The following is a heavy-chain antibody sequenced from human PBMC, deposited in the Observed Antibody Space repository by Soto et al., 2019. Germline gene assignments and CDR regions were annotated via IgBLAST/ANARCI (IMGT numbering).Heavy chain of an antibody. CDR2: MNPNSGNT. D-gene: IGHD2-2*01. CDR3: ARGPIFCCSTSCYEYYYYYMDV. J-gene: IGHJ6*03. Sequence: VASVKVSCKASGYTFTSYDINWVRQATGQGLEWMGWMNPNSGNTGYAQKFQGRVTMTRNTSISTAYMELSSLRSEDTAVYYCARGPIFCCSTSCYEYYYYYMDVWGKGTTVTVSS. V-gene: IGHV1-8*01. CDR1: GYTFTSYD.